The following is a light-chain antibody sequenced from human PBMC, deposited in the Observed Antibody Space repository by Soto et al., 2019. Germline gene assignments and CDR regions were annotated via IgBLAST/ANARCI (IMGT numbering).Light chain of an antibody. CDR1: QSVSSN. CDR3: QQYNNRSRT. J-gene: IGKJ1*01. V-gene: IGKV3-15*01. Sequence: EIVMTQSPATLSVSPGERATLSCRASQSVSSNLAWYQQKPGQAPRLLIYGASTRATGIPARFSGSGSGTEFTLTISSLQSEDFAVYYCQQYNNRSRTFGQGTKV. CDR2: GAS.